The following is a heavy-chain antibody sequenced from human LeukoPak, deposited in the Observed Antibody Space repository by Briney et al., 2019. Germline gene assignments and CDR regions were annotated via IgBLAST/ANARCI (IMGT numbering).Heavy chain of an antibody. V-gene: IGHV3-30*18. D-gene: IGHD3-3*01. Sequence: GGSLRLSCAASGFTFSSYGMHWVRQAPAKGLEWVAVISYDGSNKYYADSVKGRFTISRDNSKNTLYLQMNSLRAEDTAVYYCAKDQRYYDFWSGYYPRYYYYGMDVWGQGTTVTVSS. J-gene: IGHJ6*02. CDR2: ISYDGSNK. CDR1: GFTFSSYG. CDR3: AKDQRYYDFWSGYYPRYYYYGMDV.